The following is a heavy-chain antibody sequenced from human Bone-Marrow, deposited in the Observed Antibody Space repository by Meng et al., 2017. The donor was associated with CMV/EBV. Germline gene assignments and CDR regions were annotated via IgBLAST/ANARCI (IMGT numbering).Heavy chain of an antibody. CDR1: GGSFSGYY. CDR2: INHSGST. D-gene: IGHD1-26*01. J-gene: IGHJ4*02. Sequence: SETLSLTCAVYGGSFSGYYWSWIRQPPGKGLEWIEEINHSGSTNYNPSLKSRVTISVDTSKNQFSLKLSSVTAADTAVYYCARSQSGSYSREYYFDYWGQGTLVTVSS. V-gene: IGHV4-34*01. CDR3: ARSQSGSYSREYYFDY.